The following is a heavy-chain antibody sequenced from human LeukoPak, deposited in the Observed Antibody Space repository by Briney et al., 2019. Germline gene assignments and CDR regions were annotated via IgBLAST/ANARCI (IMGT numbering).Heavy chain of an antibody. CDR2: IIPILGIA. CDR1: GYTFTSYY. Sequence: SVKVSCKASGYTFTSYYMHWVRQAPGQGLEWMGRIIPILGIANYAQKFQGRVTITADKSTSTAYMELSSLRSEDTAVYYCARGRRGYSNYQDYWGQGTLVTVSS. CDR3: ARGRRGYSNYQDY. J-gene: IGHJ4*02. D-gene: IGHD4-11*01. V-gene: IGHV1-69*04.